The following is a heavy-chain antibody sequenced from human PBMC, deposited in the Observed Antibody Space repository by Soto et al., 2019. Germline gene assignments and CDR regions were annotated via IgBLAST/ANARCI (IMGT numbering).Heavy chain of an antibody. J-gene: IGHJ4*02. CDR3: VRSYDSMDFDY. CDR2: IYYSGST. Sequence: SETLSLTCTVSGGSISSSSYYWGWIRQPPGKGLEWIGSIYYSGSTYYNPSLKSRVTISVDTSKNQFSLKLSSVTAADTAVYYCVRSYDSMDFDYWGQGTLVTSPQ. D-gene: IGHD3-22*01. V-gene: IGHV4-39*01. CDR1: GGSISSSSYY.